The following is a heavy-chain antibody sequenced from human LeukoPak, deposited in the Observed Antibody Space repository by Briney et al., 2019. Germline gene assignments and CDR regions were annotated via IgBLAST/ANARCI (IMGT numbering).Heavy chain of an antibody. CDR2: ISAYNGNT. J-gene: IGHJ4*02. Sequence: ASVKVSCKASGYTFTSYGISWVRQAPGQGLEWMGWISAYNGNTNYAQKLQGRVTMTTDTSTSTAYMELRSLRSDDTAVYYFARVRGIIQLGQIRFDYWGQGTLVAVSS. V-gene: IGHV1-18*01. CDR1: GYTFTSYG. CDR3: ARVRGIIQLGQIRFDY. D-gene: IGHD5-18*01.